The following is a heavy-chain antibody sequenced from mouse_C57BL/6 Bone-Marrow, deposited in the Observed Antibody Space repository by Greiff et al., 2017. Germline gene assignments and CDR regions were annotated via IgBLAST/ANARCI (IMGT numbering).Heavy chain of an antibody. CDR1: GYTFTDYY. CDR3: ARSYFDY. V-gene: IGHV1-19*01. Sequence: VQLQQSGPVLVKPGASVKMSCKASGYTFTDYYMNWVKQSHGKSLEWIGVINPYNGGTSYNQKFKGKATLTVDKSSRTAYMALNSLTAEDSAVYYCARSYFDYWGQGTTLTVSS. J-gene: IGHJ2*01. CDR2: INPYNGGT.